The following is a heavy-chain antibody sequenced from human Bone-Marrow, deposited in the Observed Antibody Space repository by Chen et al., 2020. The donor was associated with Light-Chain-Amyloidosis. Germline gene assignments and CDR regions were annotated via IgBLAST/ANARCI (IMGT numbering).Heavy chain of an antibody. J-gene: IGHJ4*02. Sequence: EAHLARSGPEVKPTGATVKTSCKVPGYTSTDSYFHWVQQAPGQGLEWVGFVDPEDGKTVYAEKFQGRVTITADTSTATVYMQLSSLRSADTAVYYCATEFGITGLGAAYWGQGTLVTVSS. D-gene: IGHD1-20*01. CDR1: GYTSTDSY. CDR3: ATEFGITGLGAAY. V-gene: IGHV1-69-2*01. CDR2: VDPEDGKT.